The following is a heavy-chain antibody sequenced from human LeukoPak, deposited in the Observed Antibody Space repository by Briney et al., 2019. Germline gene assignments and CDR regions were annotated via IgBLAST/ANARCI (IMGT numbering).Heavy chain of an antibody. V-gene: IGHV3-49*04. CDR1: GFTFYDYA. Sequence: PGGSLRLSCTTSGFTFYDYAMSWVRQAPGKGLEWVGFIRSKAYGGTTEYAASVKGRFTISRDDSTSIAYLQMNSLKTEDTAMYYCSRGRFNSYFDYWGQGALVTVSS. CDR2: IRSKAYGGTT. CDR3: SRGRFNSYFDY. J-gene: IGHJ4*02. D-gene: IGHD4-23*01.